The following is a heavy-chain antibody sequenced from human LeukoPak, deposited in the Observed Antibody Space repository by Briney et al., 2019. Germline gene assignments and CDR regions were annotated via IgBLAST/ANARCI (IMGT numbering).Heavy chain of an antibody. CDR3: ARASHWLAFDN. Sequence: PGGSLRLSCAASGFTVSNSYMSWLRQAPGKGLEWVSAIYNGDNTNYADSVKGRFTISRDNSRNTLYLQLNSLGAEDTAVYFCARASHWLAFDNWGQGTLVTVSP. CDR2: IYNGDNT. D-gene: IGHD6-19*01. CDR1: GFTVSNSY. J-gene: IGHJ4*02. V-gene: IGHV3-66*01.